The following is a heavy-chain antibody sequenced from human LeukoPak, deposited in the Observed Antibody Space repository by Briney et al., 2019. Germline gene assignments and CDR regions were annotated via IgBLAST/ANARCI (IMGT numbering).Heavy chain of an antibody. CDR3: ARGIFGVIINAFDI. D-gene: IGHD3-3*01. J-gene: IGHJ3*02. Sequence: PSETLSLTCTVSGGSISSTIYYWAWIRQPPGKGLEWIGYIYYSGSTNYNPSLRSRVIISVDTSKNQFSLKLSSVTAADTAVYYCARGIFGVIINAFDIWGQGTMVTVSS. CDR1: GGSISSTIYY. V-gene: IGHV4-61*05. CDR2: IYYSGST.